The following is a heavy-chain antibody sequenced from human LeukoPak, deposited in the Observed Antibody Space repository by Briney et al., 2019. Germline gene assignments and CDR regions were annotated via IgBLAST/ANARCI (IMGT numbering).Heavy chain of an antibody. V-gene: IGHV3-23*01. D-gene: IGHD3-16*01. J-gene: IGHJ4*02. Sequence: GGSLRLSCAASGFTFWNYAMSWVRQAPGKGLEWVSAISGIGHSTYYADSVKGRFTISRDNSKNTLYLRMNSLRAEDTAVYYCAKDMGRIMITFGGPDYWGQGTLVTVSS. CDR2: ISGIGHST. CDR1: GFTFWNYA. CDR3: AKDMGRIMITFGGPDY.